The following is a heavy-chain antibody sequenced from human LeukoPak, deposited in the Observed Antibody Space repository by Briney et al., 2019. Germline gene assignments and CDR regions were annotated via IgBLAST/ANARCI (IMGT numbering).Heavy chain of an antibody. J-gene: IGHJ5*02. CDR2: IYYSGST. D-gene: IGHD3-10*01. V-gene: IGHV4-39*01. CDR1: GGSISSGGYC. CDR3: ARSWFGELLGRMGKFDP. Sequence: KASETLSLTCTVFGGSISSGGYCWGWVRQPPEKGLEWIGSIYYSGSTYYNPSLKSRVTISVDTSKNQFSLKLSSVTAADTAVYYCARSWFGELLGRMGKFDPWGQGTLVTVSS.